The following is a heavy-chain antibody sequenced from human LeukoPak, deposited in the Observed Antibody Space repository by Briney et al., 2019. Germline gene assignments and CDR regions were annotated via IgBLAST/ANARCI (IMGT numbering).Heavy chain of an antibody. V-gene: IGHV4-4*07. CDR3: ARDDPSTTGTFPNWFDP. D-gene: IGHD1-1*01. CDR2: IYTSGST. Sequence: SETLSLTCTVSGGSISSYYWSWIRQPAGKGLEWIGRIYTSGSTNYNPSLKSRVTMSVDTSKNQFSLKLSSVTAADTAVYYCARDDPSTTGTFPNWFDPWGQGTLVTVSS. J-gene: IGHJ5*02. CDR1: GGSISSYY.